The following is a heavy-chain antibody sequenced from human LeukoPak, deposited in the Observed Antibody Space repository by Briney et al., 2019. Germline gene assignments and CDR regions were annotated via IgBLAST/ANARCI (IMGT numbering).Heavy chain of an antibody. D-gene: IGHD3-16*01. Sequence: GGSLRLSCAASGFTFSTYWMSWVRQTPGVGLEWVANIKQDGSETDYADSVKGRFTISRDNAKNSLYLQMNSLRVEDTAVYYCARSWGSFDYWGQGSLVTVSS. J-gene: IGHJ4*02. CDR1: GFTFSTYW. CDR2: IKQDGSET. V-gene: IGHV3-7*01. CDR3: ARSWGSFDY.